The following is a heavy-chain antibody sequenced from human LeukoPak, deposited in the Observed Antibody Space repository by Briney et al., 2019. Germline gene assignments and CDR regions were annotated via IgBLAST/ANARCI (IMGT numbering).Heavy chain of an antibody. CDR2: IKQDGSEK. J-gene: IGHJ4*02. Sequence: GGSLRLSCAASGFTFSSYWMSWVRQAPGKGLEWVANIKQDGSEKYYVDSVKGRFTISRDNAKNSLYLQMNSLRAENTAVYYCAREPSILLIDYWGQGTLVTVSS. D-gene: IGHD2/OR15-2a*01. CDR3: AREPSILLIDY. CDR1: GFTFSSYW. V-gene: IGHV3-7*01.